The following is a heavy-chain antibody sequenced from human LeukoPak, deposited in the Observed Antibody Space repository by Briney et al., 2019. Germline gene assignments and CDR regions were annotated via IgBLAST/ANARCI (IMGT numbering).Heavy chain of an antibody. Sequence: NSSETLSLTCTVSGGSISSRSYYWGWIRQPPGKGLEWIGTIYYSGNTYYNPSLKSRVTISVDTSNNQFSLKLSSVTAADTAVYYCARGHMENSGYDLDYWGQGTLVTVSS. J-gene: IGHJ4*02. CDR2: IYYSGNT. CDR3: ARGHMENSGYDLDY. D-gene: IGHD5-12*01. CDR1: GGSISSRSYY. V-gene: IGHV4-39*07.